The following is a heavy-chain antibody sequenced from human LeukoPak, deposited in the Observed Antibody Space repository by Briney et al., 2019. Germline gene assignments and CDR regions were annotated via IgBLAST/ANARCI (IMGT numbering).Heavy chain of an antibody. J-gene: IGHJ4*02. V-gene: IGHV1-69*13. CDR2: IIPIFGTA. CDR1: GGTFSSYA. CDR3: ARAPGYSSGWYLG. D-gene: IGHD6-19*01. Sequence: SVKVSCKASGGTFSSYAISWVRQAPGQGLEWTGGIIPIFGTANYAQKFQGRVTITADESTSTAYMELSSLRSEDTAVYYCARAPGYSSGWYLGWGQGTLVTVSS.